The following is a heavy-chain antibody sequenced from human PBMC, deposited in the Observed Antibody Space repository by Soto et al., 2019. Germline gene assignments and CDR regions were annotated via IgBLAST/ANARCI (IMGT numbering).Heavy chain of an antibody. D-gene: IGHD6-25*01. CDR2: IYWNDDK. CDR3: AYRVGSRGSFDY. J-gene: IGHJ4*02. CDR1: GFSLRTSGVS. Sequence: QITLKESGPTLVKPTQTLTLTCSFSGFSLRTSGVSVGWIRQPPGKALEWLAFIYWNDDKRYSPSLQSRLTITKDNSKNEVVLTMTNMDPLDTGTYYCAYRVGSRGSFDYWGQGTLVTVSS. V-gene: IGHV2-5*01.